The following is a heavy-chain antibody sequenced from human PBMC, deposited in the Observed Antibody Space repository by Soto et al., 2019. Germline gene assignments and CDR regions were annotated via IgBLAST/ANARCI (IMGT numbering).Heavy chain of an antibody. CDR3: AKDQGVAY. CDR2: ISYDGSNN. J-gene: IGHJ4*02. V-gene: IGHV3-30*18. CDR1: GFTFSSYG. D-gene: IGHD5-12*01. Sequence: QVQLVESGGGVVQPGRSLRLSCAASGFTFSSYGMHWVRQAPGKGLEWVAVISYDGSNNYYADSVKGRFTISRDNSKNTLYLQMNSLRAEDTAVYYCAKDQGVAYLGQGTLVTVSS.